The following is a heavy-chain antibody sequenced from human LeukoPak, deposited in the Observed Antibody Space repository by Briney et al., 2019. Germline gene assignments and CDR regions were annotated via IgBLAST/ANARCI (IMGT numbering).Heavy chain of an antibody. V-gene: IGHV3-30*03. J-gene: IGHJ4*02. CDR1: GFTFSSYG. D-gene: IGHD6-19*01. CDR3: ASSPYSSGWYPEDY. CDR2: ISYDGSNK. Sequence: GRSLRLSCAASGFTFSSYGMHWVRQAPGKGLEWVAVISYDGSNKYYADSVKGRFTISRDNSKNTLYLQMNSLRAEDTAVYYCASSPYSSGWYPEDYWGQGTLVTVSS.